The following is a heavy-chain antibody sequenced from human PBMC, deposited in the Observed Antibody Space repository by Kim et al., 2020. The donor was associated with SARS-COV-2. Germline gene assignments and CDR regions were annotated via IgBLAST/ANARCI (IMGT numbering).Heavy chain of an antibody. D-gene: IGHD3-10*01. CDR3: ARVIMVRGVILSYYFDY. Sequence: LKRRVTISVDTSKNQFSLKLSSVTAADTAVYYCARVIMVRGVILSYYFDYWGQGTLVTVSS. J-gene: IGHJ4*02. V-gene: IGHV4-34*01.